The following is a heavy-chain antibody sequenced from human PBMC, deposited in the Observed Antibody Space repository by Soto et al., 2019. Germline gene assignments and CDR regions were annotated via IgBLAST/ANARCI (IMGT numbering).Heavy chain of an antibody. J-gene: IGHJ6*02. Sequence: QVQLQESGPGLVKPSETLSLTCTVSTGSISDYYWCWIRQPAGKGLEWIGRIYSSGSTKYNSSLQSRVTMSVDTSKNQLSLKLSSVTAADTAVYFCARDVATYGMDVWGHGTTVTVSS. CDR2: IYSSGST. V-gene: IGHV4-4*07. CDR3: ARDVATYGMDV. CDR1: TGSISDYY.